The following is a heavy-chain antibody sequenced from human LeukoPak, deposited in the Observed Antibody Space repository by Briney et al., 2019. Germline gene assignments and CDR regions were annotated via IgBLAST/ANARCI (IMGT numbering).Heavy chain of an antibody. CDR2: IYSDSNT. D-gene: IGHD3-22*01. Sequence: GGSLRLSCAASGFTVSSNYMSWVRQAPGKGLEWVSVIYSDSNTYYADSVRGRFTISRDNSKDTLYLQMNSLRAEDTAVYYCASYYYDTSGFLVYWGQGTLVTVSS. V-gene: IGHV3-53*01. CDR1: GFTVSSNY. CDR3: ASYYYDTSGFLVY. J-gene: IGHJ4*02.